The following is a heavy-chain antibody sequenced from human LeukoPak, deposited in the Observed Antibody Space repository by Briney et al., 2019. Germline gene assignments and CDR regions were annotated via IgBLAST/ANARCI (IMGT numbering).Heavy chain of an antibody. CDR2: INWNGGST. CDR3: AKDLYGSGSYRDAFDI. J-gene: IGHJ3*02. CDR1: GFTFDDYG. V-gene: IGHV3-20*04. D-gene: IGHD3-10*01. Sequence: GGSLRLSCAASGFTFDDYGMSRVRQAPGKGLEWVSGINWNGGSTGYADSVKGRFTISRDNAKNSLYLQMNSLRAEDTAVYYCAKDLYGSGSYRDAFDIWGQGTMVTVSS.